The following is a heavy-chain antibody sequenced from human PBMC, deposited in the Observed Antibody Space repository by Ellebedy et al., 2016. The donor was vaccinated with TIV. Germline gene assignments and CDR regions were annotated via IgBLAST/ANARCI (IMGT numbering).Heavy chain of an antibody. Sequence: GESLKISCKVSGYSSTNYWIAWVRPMPGKGPEWMGVIYPGDSDTRYRPSFQGQVTISADKTISTAYLQWSSLKASDTAMYYWARQVTGTSSPDYWGQGTLVTVSS. V-gene: IGHV5-51*01. J-gene: IGHJ4*02. D-gene: IGHD1-20*01. CDR2: IYPGDSDT. CDR1: GYSSTNYW. CDR3: ARQVTGTSSPDY.